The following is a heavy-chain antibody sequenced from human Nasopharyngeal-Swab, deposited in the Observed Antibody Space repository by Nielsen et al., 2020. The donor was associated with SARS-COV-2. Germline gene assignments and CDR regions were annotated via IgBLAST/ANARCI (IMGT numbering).Heavy chain of an antibody. J-gene: IGHJ6*02. V-gene: IGHV3-53*01. CDR2: IYSGGST. CDR1: GFTVSSNY. Sequence: GESLKISCAASGFTVSSNYMSWVRQAPGKGLEWVSVIYSGGSTYYADSVKGRFTISRDNSKSTLYLQMNSLRAEDTAVYYCARMGTYYYDLLYGMDVWGQGTTVTVSS. CDR3: ARMGTYYYDLLYGMDV. D-gene: IGHD3-22*01.